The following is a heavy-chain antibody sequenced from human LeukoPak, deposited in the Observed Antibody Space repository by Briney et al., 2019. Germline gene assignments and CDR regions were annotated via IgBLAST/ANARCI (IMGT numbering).Heavy chain of an antibody. D-gene: IGHD3-10*01. V-gene: IGHV1-69*01. CDR2: IIPIFGTA. J-gene: IGHJ3*02. CDR3: ARSSMIRGVGAFDI. CDR1: GGTFSSYA. Sequence: SVKVSCKASGGTFSSYAISWVRQAPGQGLEWMGGIIPIFGTANYAQKFQGRVTITADESTSTAYMELSSLRSEDTAVYYCARSSMIRGVGAFDIWGQGTMVTVSS.